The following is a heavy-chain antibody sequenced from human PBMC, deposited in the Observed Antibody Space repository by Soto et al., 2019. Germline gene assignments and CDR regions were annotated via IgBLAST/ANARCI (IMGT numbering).Heavy chain of an antibody. Sequence: PGGSLRLSCAASGFTFSSYGMHWVRQAPGKGLEWVAVISYDGSNKYYADSVKGRFTISRDNSKNTLYLQMNSLRAEDTAVYYCAKSSVYDSSGYLFDYWGQGT. J-gene: IGHJ4*02. CDR2: ISYDGSNK. CDR3: AKSSVYDSSGYLFDY. V-gene: IGHV3-30*18. CDR1: GFTFSSYG. D-gene: IGHD3-22*01.